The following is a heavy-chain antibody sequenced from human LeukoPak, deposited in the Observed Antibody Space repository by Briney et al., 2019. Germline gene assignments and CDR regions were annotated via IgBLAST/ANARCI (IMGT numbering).Heavy chain of an antibody. CDR3: ATTSGYRNYYYYYIDV. CDR1: GVSISNTVYY. J-gene: IGHJ6*03. Sequence: SETLSLTCTVSGVSISNTVYYWGWIRQAPGKGLEWIGASFDGGNSYYNPSLKSRVTMSVDGSKNQFSLTLASVTAADTAVYYCATTSGYRNYYYYYIDVWGEGTTVTVSS. D-gene: IGHD3-22*01. CDR2: SFDGGNS. V-gene: IGHV4-39*01.